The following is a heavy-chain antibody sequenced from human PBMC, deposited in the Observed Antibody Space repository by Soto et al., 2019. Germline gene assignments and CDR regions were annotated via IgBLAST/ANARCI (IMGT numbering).Heavy chain of an antibody. V-gene: IGHV1-69*06. CDR1: GGTFSSYA. Sequence: VASVKVSCKASGGTFSSYAINWVRQAPGQGLEWMGGIIPIFGTTNYAQKFQGRVTITADKSTSTAYMELSSLRSEDTAVYYCARDSPKSSGIAYWGQGTLVTVSS. CDR3: ARDSPKSSGIAY. J-gene: IGHJ4*02. CDR2: IIPIFGTT. D-gene: IGHD3-10*01.